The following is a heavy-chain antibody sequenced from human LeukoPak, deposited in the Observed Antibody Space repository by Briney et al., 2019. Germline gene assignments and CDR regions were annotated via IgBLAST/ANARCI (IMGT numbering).Heavy chain of an antibody. V-gene: IGHV4-30-4*01. J-gene: IGHJ6*04. D-gene: IGHD3-10*01. CDR3: ARGEFGEILPYYYGMDV. CDR2: IYYSGST. Sequence: SQTLSLTCTVSGGSISSGDYYWSWIRQPPGKGLEWIGYIYYSGSTYYNPSLKSRVTISVDTSKNQFSLKLSSVTAADTAVYYCARGEFGEILPYYYGMDVWGKGTTVTLSS. CDR1: GGSISSGDYY.